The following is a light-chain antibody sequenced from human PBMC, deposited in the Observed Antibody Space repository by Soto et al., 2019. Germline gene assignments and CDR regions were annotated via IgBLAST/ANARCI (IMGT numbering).Light chain of an antibody. J-gene: IGKJ1*01. V-gene: IGKV3D-20*02. CDR1: QSVSNNY. CDR2: GAS. Sequence: DIVLTQSPATLSLSPGDRATLSCRASQSVSNNYLAWYQQKPGQAPRLLIYGASSRATGIPDRFSGSGSGTDFTLTISSLEPEDFAVYYCQQRSNWPVTFGQGTKVDIK. CDR3: QQRSNWPVT.